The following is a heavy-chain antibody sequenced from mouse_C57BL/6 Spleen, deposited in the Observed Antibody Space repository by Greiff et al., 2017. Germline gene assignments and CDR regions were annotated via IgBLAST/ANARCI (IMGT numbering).Heavy chain of an antibody. Sequence: VQLQQPGTGLVKPGASVKLSCKASGYTFTGYWMHWVKQRPGRGLEWIGNINPSNGGTNYNEKYKSKATRTVDKSTSTAYMQLSSLTSEHSAVFYCARDYEGYYVVAYWGQGTLVTVSA. V-gene: IGHV1-53*01. CDR2: INPSNGGT. D-gene: IGHD2-3*01. CDR1: GYTFTGYW. J-gene: IGHJ3*01. CDR3: ARDYEGYYVVAY.